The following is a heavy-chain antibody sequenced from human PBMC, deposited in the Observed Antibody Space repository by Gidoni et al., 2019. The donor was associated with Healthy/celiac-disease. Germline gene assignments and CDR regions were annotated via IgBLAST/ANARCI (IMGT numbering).Heavy chain of an antibody. CDR3: TTCDSDYYYYYGMDV. J-gene: IGHJ6*02. D-gene: IGHD2-15*01. CDR2: IKSKTDGGTT. CDR1: GFTFSTAW. Sequence: EVQLVESGGGLVTPGGSLRLSCAASGFTFSTAWMSWVRQAPGKGLEWVGRIKSKTDGGTTDYAAPVKGRFTISRDDSKITLYLQMNSLKTEDTAVYYCTTCDSDYYYYYGMDVWGQGTTVTVSS. V-gene: IGHV3-15*01.